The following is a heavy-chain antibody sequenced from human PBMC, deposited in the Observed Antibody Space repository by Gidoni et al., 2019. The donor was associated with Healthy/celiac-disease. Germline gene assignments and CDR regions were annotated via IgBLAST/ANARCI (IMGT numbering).Heavy chain of an antibody. V-gene: IGHV4-4*02. CDR3: AREHEGAVAGITLFDY. Sequence: QVQLQESGPGLVKPSGTLSLTCAVSGGSISSSNWWSWVRQPPGKGLEWIGENYHSGSTNYNPSLKRRVTISVDKSKNQFSRKLSSVTAADTAVYYCAREHEGAVAGITLFDYWGQGTLVTVSS. D-gene: IGHD6-19*01. CDR2: NYHSGST. J-gene: IGHJ4*02. CDR1: GGSISSSNW.